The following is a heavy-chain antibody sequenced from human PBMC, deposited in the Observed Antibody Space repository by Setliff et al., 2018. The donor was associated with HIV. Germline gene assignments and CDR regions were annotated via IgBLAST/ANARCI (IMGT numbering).Heavy chain of an antibody. Sequence: ASVKVSCKASGYSFTTYFMHWVRQAPGQGLEWMGIIDPSGGSTSYAQKFQGRVTMTRDTSTSTVYMELSSLRSEDTAVYYCAKAQPYRDWGQGTLVTVSS. D-gene: IGHD6-13*01. CDR3: AKAQPYRD. V-gene: IGHV1-46*01. CDR1: GYSFTTYF. CDR2: IDPSGGST. J-gene: IGHJ4*02.